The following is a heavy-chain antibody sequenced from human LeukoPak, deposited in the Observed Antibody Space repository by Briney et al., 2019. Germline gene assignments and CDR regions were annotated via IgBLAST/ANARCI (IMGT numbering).Heavy chain of an antibody. CDR1: GYTFTSYG. D-gene: IGHD5-12*01. CDR3: AKDNSGYDRYFDY. Sequence: ASVKVSCKASGYTFTSYGITWVRQAPGQGLEWMGCISGYNGNTNYAQKLQGRVTMTTDTSTSTAYMDLRSLRSDDTAVYYCAKDNSGYDRYFDYWGQGTLVTVSS. CDR2: ISGYNGNT. V-gene: IGHV1-18*01. J-gene: IGHJ4*02.